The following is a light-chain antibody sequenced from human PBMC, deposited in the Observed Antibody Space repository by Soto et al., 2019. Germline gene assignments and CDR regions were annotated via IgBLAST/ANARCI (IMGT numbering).Light chain of an antibody. CDR1: SSDVGTYNL. CDR3: CSFAVGSTVV. V-gene: IGLV2-23*01. Sequence: QSALTQPASVSGSPGQSITISCTGTSSDVGTYNLVSWHQHHPGKAPKLIIYEGSKRPSGVSNRFSGSKSGNTASLTISGLQAEDEADYDCCSFAVGSTVVFGGGTKLTVL. CDR2: EGS. J-gene: IGLJ2*01.